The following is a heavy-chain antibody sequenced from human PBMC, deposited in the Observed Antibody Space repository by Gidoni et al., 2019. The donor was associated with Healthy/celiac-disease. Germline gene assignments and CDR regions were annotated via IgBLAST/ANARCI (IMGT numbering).Heavy chain of an antibody. CDR1: GYTFTGSY. Sequence: QVQLVQSGAEVTKPGASVKVSCTASGYTFTGSYMHWVRQAPGQGLEWMGWINPNSGGTNYAQKFQGRVTMTRDTSISTAYMELSRLRSDDTAVYYCARGKRIAAALRNWFDPWGQGTLVTVSS. J-gene: IGHJ5*02. D-gene: IGHD6-13*01. CDR3: ARGKRIAAALRNWFDP. CDR2: INPNSGGT. V-gene: IGHV1-2*02.